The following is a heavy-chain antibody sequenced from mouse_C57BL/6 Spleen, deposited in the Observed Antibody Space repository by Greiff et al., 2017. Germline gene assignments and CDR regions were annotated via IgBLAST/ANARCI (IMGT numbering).Heavy chain of an antibody. CDR2: LYPGDGDT. Sequence: QVQLQQSGAELVKPGASVKISCKASGYAFSSSWMNWVKQRPGKGLEWIGQLYPGDGDTNSNGKFKGKATLTADKSSSTAYMQLSSLTSEDSAVYVCARSGGSSSYWYFDVWGTGTTVTVSS. J-gene: IGHJ1*03. D-gene: IGHD1-1*01. CDR1: GYAFSSSW. CDR3: ARSGGSSSYWYFDV. V-gene: IGHV1-80*01.